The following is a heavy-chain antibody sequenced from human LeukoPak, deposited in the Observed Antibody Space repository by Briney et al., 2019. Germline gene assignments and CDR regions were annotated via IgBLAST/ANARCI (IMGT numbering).Heavy chain of an antibody. CDR3: ASTHRIQLWPHLAFDI. V-gene: IGHV4-39*01. J-gene: IGHJ3*02. CDR1: GGSISSSSYY. D-gene: IGHD5-18*01. Sequence: SETLSLTCTASGGSISSSSYYWGWIRQPPGKGLEWIGSIYYSGSTYYNPSLKSRVTISVDTSKNQFSLKLSSVTAADTAVYYCASTHRIQLWPHLAFDIWGQGTMVTVSS. CDR2: IYYSGST.